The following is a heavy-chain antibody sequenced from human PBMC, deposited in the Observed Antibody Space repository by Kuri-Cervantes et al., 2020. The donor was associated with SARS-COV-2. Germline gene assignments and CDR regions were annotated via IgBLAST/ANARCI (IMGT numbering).Heavy chain of an antibody. CDR1: GFTFSNAW. CDR2: IKSKTDGGTT. CDR3: TTASNAVVAATLYYYGMDV. Sequence: GESLKISCAASGFTFSNAWMSWVRQAPGKGLEWVGRIKSKTDGGTTDYAAPVKGRFTISRDDSKNTLYLQMNSLKTEDTAVYYCTTASNAVVAATLYYYGMDVWGQGTTVTVSS. J-gene: IGHJ6*02. D-gene: IGHD2-15*01. V-gene: IGHV3-15*01.